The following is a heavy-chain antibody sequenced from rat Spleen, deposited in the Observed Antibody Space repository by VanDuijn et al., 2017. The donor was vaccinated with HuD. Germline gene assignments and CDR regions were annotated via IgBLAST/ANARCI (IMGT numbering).Heavy chain of an antibody. Sequence: EVQLVESGGGLVQPGRSRKLSCAASGFTFSDYNMAWVRQTPKRGLEWVAAISYDVSRTYYRDSVKGRFTISRDSAKSTLYLQMDSLRSEDTATYYCARSYYYDGSSYPLLDFWGQGVMVTVSS. CDR2: ISYDVSRT. CDR3: ARSYYYDGSSYPLLDF. J-gene: IGHJ2*01. CDR1: GFTFSDYN. V-gene: IGHV5-7*01. D-gene: IGHD1-12*02.